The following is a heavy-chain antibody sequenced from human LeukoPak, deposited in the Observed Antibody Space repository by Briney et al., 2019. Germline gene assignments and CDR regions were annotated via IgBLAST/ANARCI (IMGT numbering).Heavy chain of an antibody. CDR3: ARMVRRLERLNIGRSSDYATGYYFDY. D-gene: IGHD5-12*01. CDR2: IYTSGST. Sequence: SETLSLTCTVSGASISSGSCYWSWIRQPAGKGLEWIGRIYTSGSTNYNPSLKSRVTMSLDTSKNQFSLKLSSVTAADTAVYYCARMVRRLERLNIGRSSDYATGYYFDYWGQGTLVTVSS. V-gene: IGHV4-61*02. J-gene: IGHJ4*02. CDR1: GASISSGSCY.